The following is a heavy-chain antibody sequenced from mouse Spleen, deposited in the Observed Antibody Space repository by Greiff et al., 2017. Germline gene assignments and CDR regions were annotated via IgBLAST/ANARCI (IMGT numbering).Heavy chain of an antibody. CDR2: INYDGSST. Sequence: EVQVVESEGGLVQPGSSMKLSCTASGFTFSDYYMAWVRQVPEKGLEWVANINYDGSSTYYLDSLKSRFIISRDNAKNILYLQMSSLKSEDTATYYCARESNHWYFDVWGTGTTVTVSS. CDR3: ARESNHWYFDV. V-gene: IGHV5-16*01. J-gene: IGHJ1*03. CDR1: GFTFSDYY. D-gene: IGHD2-5*01.